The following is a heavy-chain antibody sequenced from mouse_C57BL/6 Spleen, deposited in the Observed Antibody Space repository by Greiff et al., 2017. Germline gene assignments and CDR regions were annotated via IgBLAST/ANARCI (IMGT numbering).Heavy chain of an antibody. CDR3: TRDLGTTVVADWYFDV. CDR1: GFTFSSYA. J-gene: IGHJ1*03. Sequence: EVKLVESGEGLVKPGGSLKLSCAASGFTFSSYAMSWVRQTPEKRLEWVAYISSGGDYIYYADTVKGRFTISMDNARNTLYLQMSSMKSEDTAMYYCTRDLGTTVVADWYFDVWGTGTTVTVSS. CDR2: ISSGGDYI. D-gene: IGHD1-1*01. V-gene: IGHV5-9-1*02.